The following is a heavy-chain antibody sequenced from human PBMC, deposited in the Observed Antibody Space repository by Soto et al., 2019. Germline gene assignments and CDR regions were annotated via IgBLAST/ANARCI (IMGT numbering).Heavy chain of an antibody. CDR1: GFTFTRYS. Sequence: GGSLRLSCAASGFTFTRYSMNWVRQAPGKGLEWVSSISSTTNYIYYGDSMKGRFTISRDNAKNSLYLEMNSLRAEDTAVYYCARDSWDSSSWYYYYGMDVWGQGTTVTVSS. V-gene: IGHV3-21*06. J-gene: IGHJ6*02. CDR3: ARDSWDSSSWYYYYGMDV. D-gene: IGHD6-13*01. CDR2: ISSTTNYI.